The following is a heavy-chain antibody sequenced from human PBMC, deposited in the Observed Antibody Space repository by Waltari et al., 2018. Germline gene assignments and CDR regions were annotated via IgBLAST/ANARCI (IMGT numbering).Heavy chain of an antibody. J-gene: IGHJ4*02. CDR2: IRYDGSNK. Sequence: QVQLVESGGGVVQPRGSLRLSCAASGFTFNSYGMHWVPQAPGKGLEWVAFIRYDGSNKYYVDSVKGRFTISRDNSKNTLHLQMNSLSEEDTAVYYCARDPNSSGYPTYFDYWGQGTLVTVSS. CDR3: ARDPNSSGYPTYFDY. CDR1: GFTFNSYG. V-gene: IGHV3-30*02. D-gene: IGHD3-22*01.